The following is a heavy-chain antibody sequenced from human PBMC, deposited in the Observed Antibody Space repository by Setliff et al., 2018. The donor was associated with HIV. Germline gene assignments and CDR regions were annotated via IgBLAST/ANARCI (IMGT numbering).Heavy chain of an antibody. Sequence: ASVKVSCKASGYTFTNYGIAWVRQAPGHGLEWMGWISPNFGHTNYAQNFLGRVTMTIDTSTSRAYMELRSLRSDDTAMYFCARLGSGWSDSYYYAMDIWGQGTTVTVSS. CDR1: GYTFTNYG. J-gene: IGHJ6*02. CDR3: ARLGSGWSDSYYYAMDI. V-gene: IGHV1-18*01. CDR2: ISPNFGHT. D-gene: IGHD6-19*01.